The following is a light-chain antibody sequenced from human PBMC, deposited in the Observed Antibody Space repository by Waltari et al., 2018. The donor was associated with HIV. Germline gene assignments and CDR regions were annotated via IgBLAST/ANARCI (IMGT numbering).Light chain of an antibody. Sequence: QSVVTQPPSASETPGQRVTISCAGGDSNVRNNFVYWYQHLPGTAPKLLIYGGNQRPSGVPDRFVGSESGTSASLAIGGLRSEDEADYYCATWDDSLKTVLFGGGTKVTLL. CDR1: DSNVRNNF. CDR3: ATWDDSLKTVL. V-gene: IGLV1-47*01. J-gene: IGLJ2*01. CDR2: GGN.